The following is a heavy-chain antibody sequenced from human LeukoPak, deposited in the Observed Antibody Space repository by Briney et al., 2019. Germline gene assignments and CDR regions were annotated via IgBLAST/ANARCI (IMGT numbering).Heavy chain of an antibody. CDR2: ISAYNDDT. Sequence: ASVKVSCKASGYTFTRFGLNWVRQAPGQGLEWMGWISAYNDDTKYAQNLQGRPAMTTDTSTSTAYMELRSLRSDDTAVYYCARANYNILTGYVAYASDIWGQGTMVAVSS. J-gene: IGHJ3*02. V-gene: IGHV1-18*01. CDR1: GYTFTRFG. CDR3: ARANYNILTGYVAYASDI. D-gene: IGHD3-9*01.